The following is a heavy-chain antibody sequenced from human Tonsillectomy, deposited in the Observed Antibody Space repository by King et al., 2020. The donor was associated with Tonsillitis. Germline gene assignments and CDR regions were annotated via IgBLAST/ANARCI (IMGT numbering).Heavy chain of an antibody. J-gene: IGHJ4*02. CDR1: GFTFIDYA. CDR3: ARGGPNLLAGTLFEY. CDR2: ISYDGTNK. D-gene: IGHD1-1*01. Sequence: GQLVQSGGGVVQPGRSLRLSCAASGFTFIDYAMHWVRQAPGKGLEWVAIISYDGTNKYYADSVKGRFTISRDNSKNTLYLQMNSLRAEDTAVYYCARGGPNLLAGTLFEYWGQGTLVTVSS. V-gene: IGHV3-30*04.